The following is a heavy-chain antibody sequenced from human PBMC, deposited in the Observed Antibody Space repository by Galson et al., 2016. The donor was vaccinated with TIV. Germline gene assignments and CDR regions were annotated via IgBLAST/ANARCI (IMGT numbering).Heavy chain of an antibody. CDR3: ARSYYGSAYYGLDV. CDR1: GYSFLSFD. D-gene: IGHD2/OR15-2a*01. Sequence: SVKVSCKASGYSFLSFDINWVRQAAGQGLEWMGWMNPHSGYTVSAQKFQGRVTMTRNLSISTAYMELSSLTSDDTAIYYCARSYYGSAYYGLDVWGQGTTVTVSS. CDR2: MNPHSGYT. V-gene: IGHV1-8*01. J-gene: IGHJ6*02.